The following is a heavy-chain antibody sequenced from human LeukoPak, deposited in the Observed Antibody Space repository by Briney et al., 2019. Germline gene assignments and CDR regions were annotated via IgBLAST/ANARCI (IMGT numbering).Heavy chain of an antibody. Sequence: ASVKVSCKASGGTFSSYAISWVRQAPGQGLEWMGGIIPIFGTANYAQKFQGRVTITADESTSTAYMELSSLRSEDTAVYYCARIAAGYSGYDGGDYWGQGTLVTVSS. CDR1: GGTFSSYA. D-gene: IGHD5-12*01. CDR2: IIPIFGTA. J-gene: IGHJ4*02. CDR3: ARIAAGYSGYDGGDY. V-gene: IGHV1-69*13.